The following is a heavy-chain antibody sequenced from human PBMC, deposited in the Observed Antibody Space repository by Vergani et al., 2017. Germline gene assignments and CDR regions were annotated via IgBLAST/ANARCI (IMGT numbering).Heavy chain of an antibody. J-gene: IGHJ6*03. D-gene: IGHD3-22*01. Sequence: QVQLQQWGAGLLKPSETPSLTCAVYGGSFSGYYWSWIRQPPGKGLEWIGEINHSGSTNYNPSLKSRVTISVDTAKNQFSLKVSSVTAADTAVYYCARGRSWYYYDSSGPSYYYYYMDVWGKGTTVTVSS. CDR1: GGSFSGYY. V-gene: IGHV4-34*01. CDR2: INHSGST. CDR3: ARGRSWYYYDSSGPSYYYYYMDV.